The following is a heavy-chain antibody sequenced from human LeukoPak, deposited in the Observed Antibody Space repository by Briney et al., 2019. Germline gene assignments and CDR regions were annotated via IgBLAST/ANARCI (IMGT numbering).Heavy chain of an antibody. V-gene: IGHV1-18*01. Sequence: ASVKVSCKASGYTFTSYAMNWVRQAPGQGLEWMGWISAYNGNTNYAQKLQGRVTMTTDTSTSTAYMELRSLRSDDTAVYYCATTPLLRYFDWLLNGWGQGTLVTVSS. CDR1: GYTFTSYA. CDR3: ATTPLLRYFDWLLNG. CDR2: ISAYNGNT. D-gene: IGHD3-9*01. J-gene: IGHJ4*02.